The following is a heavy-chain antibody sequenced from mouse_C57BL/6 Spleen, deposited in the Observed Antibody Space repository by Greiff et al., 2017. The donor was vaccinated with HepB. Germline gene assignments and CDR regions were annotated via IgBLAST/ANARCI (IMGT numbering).Heavy chain of an antibody. CDR3: ASAGEYDLYYAMDY. J-gene: IGHJ4*01. V-gene: IGHV1-80*01. Sequence: QVQLKESGAELVKPGASVKISCKASGYAFSSYWMNWVKPRPGKGLEWIGQIYPGDGDTNYNGKFKGKATLTADKSSSTAYMQLSSLPSEDSAVYFCASAGEYDLYYAMDYWGQGTSVTVSS. CDR2: IYPGDGDT. CDR1: GYAFSSYW. D-gene: IGHD2-4*01.